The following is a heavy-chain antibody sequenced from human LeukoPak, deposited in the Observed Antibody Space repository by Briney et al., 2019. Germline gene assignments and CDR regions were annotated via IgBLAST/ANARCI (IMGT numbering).Heavy chain of an antibody. CDR3: AKDANSYSGCDFYFDY. D-gene: IGHD5-12*01. Sequence: GGSLRLSCAASGFTFSSYAMSWVRQAPGKGLEWVSAISGSGGSTYYADSVKGRFTISRDNSKNTLYLQMNSLRAEDTAVYYCAKDANSYSGCDFYFDYWGQGTLVTVSS. J-gene: IGHJ4*02. V-gene: IGHV3-23*01. CDR1: GFTFSSYA. CDR2: ISGSGGST.